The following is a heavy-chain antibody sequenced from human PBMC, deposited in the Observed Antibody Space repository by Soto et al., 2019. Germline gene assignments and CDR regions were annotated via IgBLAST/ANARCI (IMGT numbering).Heavy chain of an antibody. CDR2: IYYSGST. J-gene: IGHJ6*02. Sequence: SETLSLTCTVSGGSISSGGYYWSWIRQHPGKGLEWIGYIYYSGSTYYNPSLKSRVTISVDTSKNQFSPKLSSVTAADTAVYYCARSSTLYYYYGMDVWGQGTTVTVSS. CDR3: ARSSTLYYYYGMDV. V-gene: IGHV4-31*03. CDR1: GGSISSGGYY.